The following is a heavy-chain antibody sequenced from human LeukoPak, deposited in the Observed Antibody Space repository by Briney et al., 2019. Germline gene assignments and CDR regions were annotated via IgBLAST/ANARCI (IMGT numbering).Heavy chain of an antibody. CDR1: GGSISSYY. J-gene: IGHJ4*02. Sequence: SETLSLTCTVSGGSISSYYWSWIRQPPGKGLEWIGHIYYSGSTNYNPSLKSRVTISVDTSKNQFSLKLSSVTAADTAVYYCARGRGGDVVVIAPYYFDYWGQGTLVTVSS. V-gene: IGHV4-59*01. CDR3: ARGRGGDVVVIAPYYFDY. CDR2: IYYSGST. D-gene: IGHD2-21*01.